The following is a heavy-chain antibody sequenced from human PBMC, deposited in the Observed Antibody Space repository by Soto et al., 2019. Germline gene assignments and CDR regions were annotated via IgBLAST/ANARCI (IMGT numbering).Heavy chain of an antibody. V-gene: IGHV4-4*02. CDR3: ARVSGSYYYGMDV. Sequence: GTLSLTCAVSGGSISSSYWWSWVRQPPGKGLEWIGEIYHSGSTNYNPSLKSRVTISVDKSKNQFSLKLTSVTAADTAVYYCARVSGSYYYGMDVWGQGTTVTSP. CDR1: GGSISSSYW. J-gene: IGHJ6*02. CDR2: IYHSGST. D-gene: IGHD1-26*01.